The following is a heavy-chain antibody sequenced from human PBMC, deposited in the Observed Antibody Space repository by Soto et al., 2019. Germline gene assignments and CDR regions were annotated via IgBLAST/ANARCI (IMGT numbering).Heavy chain of an antibody. CDR2: INHSGST. CDR3: ARGSFWSGYFRGWFDP. V-gene: IGHV4-34*01. Sequence: SETLSLTCAVYGGSFSGYYWSWIRQPPGKGLEWIGEINHSGSTNYNPSLKSRVTISVDTSKNQFSLKLSSVTAADTAVYYCARGSFWSGYFRGWFDPWGREPWSPSPQ. J-gene: IGHJ5*02. CDR1: GGSFSGYY. D-gene: IGHD3-3*01.